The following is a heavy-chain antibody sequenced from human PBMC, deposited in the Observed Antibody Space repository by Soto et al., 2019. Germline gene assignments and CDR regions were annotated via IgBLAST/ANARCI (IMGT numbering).Heavy chain of an antibody. CDR1: GGSISSGDYY. V-gene: IGHV4-30-4*01. J-gene: IGHJ3*02. CDR2: SYYSGST. Sequence: PSETLSLTCTVSGGSISSGDYYWSWIRQPPGKGLEWIGYSYYSGSTYYNPSLKSRVTISVDTSKNQFSLKLSSVTAADTAVYYCARTKRGRRDAFDIWGQGTMVTVSS. CDR3: ARTKRGRRDAFDI. D-gene: IGHD1-1*01.